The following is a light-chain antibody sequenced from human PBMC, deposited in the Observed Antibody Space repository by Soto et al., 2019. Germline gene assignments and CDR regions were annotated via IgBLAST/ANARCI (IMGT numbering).Light chain of an antibody. Sequence: DIQMTQSPSSLSASVGDRVTITCRASQSMSNYLNWYQQKPGRAPKLLIYAASSLQSGVPSRFSGSGSGTAFTLTISSLQPEDFATYYCQQSYSSPYTFGQGTKLEIK. V-gene: IGKV1-39*01. J-gene: IGKJ2*01. CDR3: QQSYSSPYT. CDR1: QSMSNY. CDR2: AAS.